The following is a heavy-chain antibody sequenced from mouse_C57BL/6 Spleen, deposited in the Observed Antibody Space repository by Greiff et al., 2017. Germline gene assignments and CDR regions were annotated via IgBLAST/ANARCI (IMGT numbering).Heavy chain of an antibody. J-gene: IGHJ3*01. CDR1: GYTFTDYE. D-gene: IGHD2-4*01. V-gene: IGHV1-15*01. CDR2: IDPETGGT. Sequence: QVQLQQSGAELVRPGASVTLSCKASGYTFTDYEMHWVKQTPVHGLEWIGAIDPETGGTAYNQKFKGKAILTADKSSSTAYMELRSLTSEDSAVYYCARSNYEYDGWFAYWGQGTLVTVSA. CDR3: ARSNYEYDGWFAY.